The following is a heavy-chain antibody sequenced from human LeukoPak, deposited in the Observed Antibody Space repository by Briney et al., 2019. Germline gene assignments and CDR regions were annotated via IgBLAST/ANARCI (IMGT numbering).Heavy chain of an antibody. J-gene: IGHJ6*02. CDR2: ISAYDGNT. V-gene: IGHV1-18*01. CDR3: ARGDYYDSSGYYYHYYYGMDV. D-gene: IGHD3-22*01. Sequence: ASVKVSCKASGYTFTSYGISWVRQAPGQGLEWMGWISAYDGNTNYAQKLQGRVTMTTDTSTSTAYMELRSLRSADTAVYYCARGDYYDSSGYYYHYYYGMDVWGQGTTVTVSS. CDR1: GYTFTSYG.